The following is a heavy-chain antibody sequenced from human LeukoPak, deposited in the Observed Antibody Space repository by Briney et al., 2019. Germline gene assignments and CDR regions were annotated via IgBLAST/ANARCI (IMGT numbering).Heavy chain of an antibody. CDR2: IYTSGST. D-gene: IGHD3-22*01. CDR1: GGSISSSTYY. Sequence: SETLSLTCTVSGGSISSSTYYWGWIRQPPGKGLEWIGRIYTSGSTNYNPSLKSRVTISVDTPKNQFSLKLSSVTAADTAVYYCAREGDYYDTSGTLDYWGQGTLVTVSS. V-gene: IGHV4-61*02. J-gene: IGHJ4*02. CDR3: AREGDYYDTSGTLDY.